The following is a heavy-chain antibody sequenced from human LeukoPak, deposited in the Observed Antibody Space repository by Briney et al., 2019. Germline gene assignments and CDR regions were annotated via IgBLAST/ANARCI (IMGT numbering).Heavy chain of an antibody. D-gene: IGHD3-3*01. J-gene: IGHJ3*02. CDR3: ASSRAVGFWDDAFDI. CDR2: VYSGGST. Sequence: GGSLRLSCAASGFTVSINYMTWVRQAPGKGLEWVSVVYSGGSTYYADSVKGRFTVSRDNSKNTLYLQMNSLRAEDAAVYYCASSRAVGFWDDAFDIWGQGTMVTVSS. V-gene: IGHV3-66*01. CDR1: GFTVSINY.